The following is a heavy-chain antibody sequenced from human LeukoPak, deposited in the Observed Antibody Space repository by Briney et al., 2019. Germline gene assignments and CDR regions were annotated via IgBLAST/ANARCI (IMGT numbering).Heavy chain of an antibody. D-gene: IGHD3-22*01. Sequence: SETLSLTCAVYGGSFSNYFWTWIRQPPGKGLEWIGEINHSGSTNYNPSLKSRVTISVDTSKSQFSLKLNSVTAADTAVFYCARGRGYYDSSGYTQQFYFGMDVWGQGTTVTVS. CDR1: GGSFSNYF. CDR2: INHSGST. CDR3: ARGRGYYDSSGYTQQFYFGMDV. V-gene: IGHV4-34*01. J-gene: IGHJ6*02.